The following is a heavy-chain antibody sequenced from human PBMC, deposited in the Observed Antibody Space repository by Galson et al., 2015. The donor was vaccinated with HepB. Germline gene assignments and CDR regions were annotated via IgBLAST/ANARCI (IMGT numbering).Heavy chain of an antibody. Sequence: SLRLSCAPSGFTFSIYWMHWVRQVPGKGLVWVSRINSDGKSASYADSVKGRFIISRDNAKNALYLYMNSLRVEDTAVSYCARDSRYCSGGICYAGGDYYYYYGMDVWGQGTTVTVSS. CDR1: GFTFSIYW. V-gene: IGHV3-74*01. CDR3: ARDSRYCSGGICYAGGDYYYYYGMDV. J-gene: IGHJ6*02. D-gene: IGHD2-15*01. CDR2: INSDGKSA.